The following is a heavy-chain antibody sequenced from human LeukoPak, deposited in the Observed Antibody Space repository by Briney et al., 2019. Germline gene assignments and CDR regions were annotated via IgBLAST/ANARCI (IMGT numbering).Heavy chain of an antibody. Sequence: SETLSLTCAVYGESLSNYYWSWIRQPPGKGLEWIGEINHYGSTNYNPSLKSRITISVDTSKNQFSLKLSSVTAADTAVYYCARLPDYYSRHGAPGWGQGTLVTVSS. V-gene: IGHV4-34*01. D-gene: IGHD3-10*01. CDR2: INHYGST. CDR3: ARLPDYYSRHGAPG. J-gene: IGHJ4*02. CDR1: GESLSNYY.